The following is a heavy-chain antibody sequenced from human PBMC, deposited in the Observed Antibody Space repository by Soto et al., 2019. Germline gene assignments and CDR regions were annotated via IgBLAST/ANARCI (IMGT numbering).Heavy chain of an antibody. CDR2: ISGSRGST. J-gene: IGHJ6*03. D-gene: IGHD3-10*01. V-gene: IGHV3-23*01. CDR3: ARGSRYYYGSGSPNYYYYYYMDV. CDR1: GITFSSYA. Sequence: EVQLLESGGGLVQPGGSLRLSCAASGITFSSYAMSWVHQAPGKGLEWVSAISGSRGSTYYADSVKGRFTISRDNSKNTLYLQMNSLRAEDTAIYYCARGSRYYYGSGSPNYYYYYYMDVWGKGTTVTVSS.